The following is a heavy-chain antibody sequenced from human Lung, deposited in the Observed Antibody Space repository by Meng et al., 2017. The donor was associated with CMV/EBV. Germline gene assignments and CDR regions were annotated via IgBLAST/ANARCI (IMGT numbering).Heavy chain of an antibody. J-gene: IGHJ4*02. V-gene: IGHV3-30-3*01. CDR1: GFTFSSFA. CDR3: VRGGGGWLQLDY. CDR2: IIYDGTNK. Sequence: GESXKISCAATGFTFSSFAMHWVRQAPGKGLEWVAAIIYDGTNKYYRESVKGRFTISRDNSKNTVFLQMNSLRGEDTAVYYCVRGGGGWLQLDYWGQGTLVTAPQ. D-gene: IGHD5-24*01.